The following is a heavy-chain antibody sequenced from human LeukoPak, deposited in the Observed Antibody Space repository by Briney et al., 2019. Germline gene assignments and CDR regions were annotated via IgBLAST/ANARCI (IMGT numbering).Heavy chain of an antibody. Sequence: SGGSLRLSCAASGFTFSSYAMRWVRQAPGKGLEWVAVISYDGSNKYYADSVKGRFTISRDNSKNTLYLQMNSLRAEDTAVYYCAREYYDFWSGYPFDYWGQGTLVTVSS. CDR2: ISYDGSNK. V-gene: IGHV3-30*01. CDR3: AREYYDFWSGYPFDY. CDR1: GFTFSSYA. D-gene: IGHD3-3*01. J-gene: IGHJ4*02.